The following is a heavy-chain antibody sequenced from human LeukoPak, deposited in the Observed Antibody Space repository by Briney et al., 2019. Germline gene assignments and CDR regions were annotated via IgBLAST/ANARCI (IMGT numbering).Heavy chain of an antibody. CDR2: ISNTGGST. V-gene: IGHV3-23*01. D-gene: IGHD1-26*01. Sequence: GGSLRLSCAASGFIFTNCAMTWVRRAPGKGLEWVSAISNTGGSTYYADSVKGRFTISRENAKNSLYLQLNSLRVGDTAVYYCARGWERGFDCWGQGTLVTVSS. J-gene: IGHJ4*02. CDR1: GFIFTNCA. CDR3: ARGWERGFDC.